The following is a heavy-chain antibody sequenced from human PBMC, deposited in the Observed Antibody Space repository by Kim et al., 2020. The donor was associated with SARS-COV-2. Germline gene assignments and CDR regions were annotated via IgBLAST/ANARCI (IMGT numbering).Heavy chain of an antibody. CDR3: AREVKYYDILTGYFYWFDP. D-gene: IGHD3-9*01. J-gene: IGHJ5*02. V-gene: IGHV7-4-1*02. Sequence: ASVKVSCKASGYTFTSYAMNWVRQAPGQGLEWMGWINTNTGNPTYAQGFTGRFVFSFDTSVSTAYLQISSLTAEDTAVYYCAREVKYYDILTGYFYWFDPWGQGTLVTVSS. CDR2: INTNTGNP. CDR1: GYTFTSYA.